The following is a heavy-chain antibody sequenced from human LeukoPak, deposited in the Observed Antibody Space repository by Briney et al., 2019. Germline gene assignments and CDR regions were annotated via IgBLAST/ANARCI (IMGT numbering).Heavy chain of an antibody. J-gene: IGHJ6*03. V-gene: IGHV3-30*01. D-gene: IGHD1-26*01. CDR3: ARPLVSYYYMDV. CDR2: ISYDGSNN. CDR1: GFTFSSYA. Sequence: GRSLRLSCAASGFTFSSYAMHWVRQAPGKGLEWVAVISYDGSNNYYADSVKGRFTISRDNSKNTLYLQMNSLRAEDTAVYYCARPLVSYYYMDVWGKGTTVTVSS.